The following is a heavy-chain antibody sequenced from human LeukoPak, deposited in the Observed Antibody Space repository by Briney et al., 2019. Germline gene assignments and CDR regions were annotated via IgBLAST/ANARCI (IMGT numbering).Heavy chain of an antibody. D-gene: IGHD1-26*01. CDR3: ARDRGPGGSYYDAFDI. Sequence: PSETLSLTCTVSGGSISSYYWSWIRQPAGKGLEWIGRIYTSGSTNYNPSLKSRVTMSVDTSKNQFSLKLSSVTAADTAVYYCARDRGPGGSYYDAFDIWGQGTMVTVSS. J-gene: IGHJ3*02. CDR1: GGSISSYY. V-gene: IGHV4-4*07. CDR2: IYTSGST.